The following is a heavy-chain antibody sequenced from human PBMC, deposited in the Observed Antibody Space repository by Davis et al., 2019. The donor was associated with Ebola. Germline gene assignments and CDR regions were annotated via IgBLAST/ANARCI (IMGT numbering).Heavy chain of an antibody. CDR1: GGTFSSYA. J-gene: IGHJ6*02. CDR2: IIPIFGTA. D-gene: IGHD2-21*02. V-gene: IGHV1-69*06. CDR3: ARGHDSTYGMDV. Sequence: SVKVSCKASGGTFSSYAISWVRQAPGQGLEWMGGIIPIFGTANYAQKFQGRVTITADKSTSTAYMDLSSLRSEDTAVYYCARGHDSTYGMDVWGQGTTVTVPS.